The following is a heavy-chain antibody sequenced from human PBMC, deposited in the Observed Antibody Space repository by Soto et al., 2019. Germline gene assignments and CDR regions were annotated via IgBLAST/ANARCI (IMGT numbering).Heavy chain of an antibody. D-gene: IGHD1-1*01. Sequence: GASVKVSCKASRYTFTNYYLHWVRQAPGQGLEWVGMINPSARSASYAQKLRGRLTMDRDTSTTTVYMELSRLTSEDTAVYYCARDNSAANGVLDHWGLGTLVTVSS. CDR1: RYTFTNYY. J-gene: IGHJ4*02. CDR3: ARDNSAANGVLDH. V-gene: IGHV1-46*04. CDR2: INPSARSA.